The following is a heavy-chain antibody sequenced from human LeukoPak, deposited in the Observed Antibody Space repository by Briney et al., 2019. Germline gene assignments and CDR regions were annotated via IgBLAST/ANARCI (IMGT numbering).Heavy chain of an antibody. J-gene: IGHJ2*01. V-gene: IGHV3-74*01. CDR2: ISKDANGI. CDR1: GFIFSEYW. D-gene: IGHD6-19*01. CDR3: VREAPLAGDWYFDR. Sequence: PGGSLTLSCEESGFIFSEYWMHWVRQGPGRGLEWVSRISKDANGIHYASSVEGRFTISRDNARNKVFLHMNNLRVEDTAVYYCVREAPLAGDWYFDRWGRGSLVTVSS.